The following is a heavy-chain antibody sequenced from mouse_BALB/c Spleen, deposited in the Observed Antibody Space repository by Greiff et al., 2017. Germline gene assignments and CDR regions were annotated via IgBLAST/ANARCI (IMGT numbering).Heavy chain of an antibody. Sequence: DVMLVESGGGLVKPGGSLKLSCAASGFTFSSYGMSWVRQTPDKRLEWVATISSGGSYTYYPHSVKGRFTISRDNAKNTLYLQMSSLKSEDTAMYYCARQNDYDIYAMDYWGQGTSVTVSS. CDR2: ISSGGSYT. CDR1: GFTFSSYG. V-gene: IGHV5-6*03. J-gene: IGHJ4*01. D-gene: IGHD2-4*01. CDR3: ARQNDYDIYAMDY.